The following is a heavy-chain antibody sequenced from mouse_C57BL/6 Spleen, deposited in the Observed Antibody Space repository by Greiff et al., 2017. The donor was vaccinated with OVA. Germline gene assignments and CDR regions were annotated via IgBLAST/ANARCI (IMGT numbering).Heavy chain of an antibody. D-gene: IGHD2-12*01. V-gene: IGHV14-2*01. CDR3: ARSGEAYYRYAMDY. Sequence: VQLQQSGAELVKPGASVKLSCTASGFNIKDYYMHWVKQRTEQGLEWIGRIDPEDGGTKYAPKFPGKAPLTADTSSNPANLQLSSLTSEDTDVYYCARSGEAYYRYAMDYWGQGTSVTVSS. CDR1: GFNIKDYY. J-gene: IGHJ4*01. CDR2: IDPEDGGT.